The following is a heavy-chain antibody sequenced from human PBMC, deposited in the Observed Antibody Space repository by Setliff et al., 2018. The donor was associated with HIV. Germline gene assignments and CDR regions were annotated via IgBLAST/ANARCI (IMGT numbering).Heavy chain of an antibody. V-gene: IGHV4-34*01. CDR3: VASSSWSCRLNY. CDR1: GGSFSGY. D-gene: IGHD2-2*01. CDR2: INHSGNT. Sequence: PSETLSLTCAVYGGSFSGYWSWIRQSPGKGLEWLGEINHSGNTHYDPSLKSRLTISIDTSKKQLSLKLTSVTAADAAIYYCVASSSWSCRLNYWGQGTLVTVSS. J-gene: IGHJ4*02.